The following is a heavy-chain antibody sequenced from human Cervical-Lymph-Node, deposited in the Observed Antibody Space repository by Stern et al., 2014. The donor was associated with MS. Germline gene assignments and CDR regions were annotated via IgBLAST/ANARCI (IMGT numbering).Heavy chain of an antibody. J-gene: IGHJ4*02. CDR2: IDTDGGTT. D-gene: IGHD6-25*01. V-gene: IGHV3-74*01. CDR1: GFTFSSYW. Sequence: EVQLVESGGGLFQPGGSLRLSCAASGFTFSSYWLHWFRQAPGKGLVWVSRIDTDGGTTNYADSVKGRFTISRDNAENTLYLQMNSLRAEDTAVYYCARDSSGRDDFWGQGTLVTVSS. CDR3: ARDSSGRDDF.